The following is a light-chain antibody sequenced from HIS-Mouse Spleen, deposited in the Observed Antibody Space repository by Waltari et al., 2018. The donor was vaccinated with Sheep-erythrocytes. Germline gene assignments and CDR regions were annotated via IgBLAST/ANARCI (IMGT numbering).Light chain of an antibody. V-gene: IGLV2-23*01. J-gene: IGLJ3*02. CDR2: EGS. Sequence: QSALTQTRSVSGSPGQSITISCTGTSSDVGSYNLVSWYQQHPGKAPKLMIYEGSKRPSGVSNRFSGSKSGNTASLTISGLQAEDEADYYCCSYAGSSTPWVFGGGTKLTVL. CDR3: CSYAGSSTPWV. CDR1: SSDVGSYNL.